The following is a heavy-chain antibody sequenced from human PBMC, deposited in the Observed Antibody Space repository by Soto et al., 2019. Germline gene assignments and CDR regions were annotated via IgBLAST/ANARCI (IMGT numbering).Heavy chain of an antibody. D-gene: IGHD3-3*01. J-gene: IGHJ6*02. CDR3: ARGPYNFWSGYYSSDYYGMDV. CDR2: TYYRSKWYN. Sequence: SQILSLTCAISGYSVSSNSAAWNWIRQSPSRALELRGRTYYRSKWYNDYAVSVKSRITINPDTSKNQFSLQLNSVPPEDTAVHYCARGPYNFWSGYYSSDYYGMDVWGQGTTVTVSS. V-gene: IGHV6-1*01. CDR1: GYSVSSNSAA.